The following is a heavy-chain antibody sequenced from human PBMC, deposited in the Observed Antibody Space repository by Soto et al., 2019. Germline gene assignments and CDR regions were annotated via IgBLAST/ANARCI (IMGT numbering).Heavy chain of an antibody. CDR3: ARGRLAGYYYYMDV. V-gene: IGHV4-59*01. Sequence: SETLSLTCTVSGGSISSYYWSWIRQPPGKGLEWIGYIYYSGSTNYNPSLKSRVTISVDTSKNQFSLKLSSVTAADTAVYYCARGRLAGYYYYMDVWGKGTTVTVSS. D-gene: IGHD6-25*01. CDR2: IYYSGST. CDR1: GGSISSYY. J-gene: IGHJ6*03.